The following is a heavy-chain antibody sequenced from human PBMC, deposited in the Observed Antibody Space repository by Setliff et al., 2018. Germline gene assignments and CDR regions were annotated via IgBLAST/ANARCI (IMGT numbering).Heavy chain of an antibody. J-gene: IGHJ3*02. V-gene: IGHV3-7*01. Sequence: HPGGSLRLSCAASGFTFSRYWMGWVRQAPGMGPEWLANIKEDGSEKNYADSVRGRFTISRDNAKNSLYLQIYSLRAGDTAVYYCARDPPGMNAFDIWGHGTMVTVSS. D-gene: IGHD6-13*01. CDR1: GFTFSRYW. CDR2: IKEDGSEK. CDR3: ARDPPGMNAFDI.